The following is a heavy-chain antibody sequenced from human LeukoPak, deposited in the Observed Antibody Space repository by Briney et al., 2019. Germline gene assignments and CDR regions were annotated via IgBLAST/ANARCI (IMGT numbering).Heavy chain of an antibody. CDR2: ISTSGSTI. CDR1: GFSISGFD. Sequence: GGSLRLSCAASGFSISGFDMNWVRQAPGKGLEWLSYISTSGSTIYYADSVKGRFTISRDNAKRSLYLQMNSLRVEDTAVYHCARVSENGFYYFDDWGQGTLVTVSS. V-gene: IGHV3-48*03. CDR3: ARVSENGFYYFDD. J-gene: IGHJ4*02. D-gene: IGHD3/OR15-3a*01.